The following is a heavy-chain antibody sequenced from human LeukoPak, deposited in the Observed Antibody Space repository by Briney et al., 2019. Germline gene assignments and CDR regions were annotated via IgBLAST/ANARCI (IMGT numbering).Heavy chain of an antibody. D-gene: IGHD3-10*01. CDR3: ARDASHVLWFGELNWFDP. CDR2: IYTSGST. V-gene: IGHV4-4*07. Sequence: SETLSLTCTVSGGSISSYYWSWIRQPAGKGLEWIGRIYTSGSTNYNPSLKSRVTISVDTSKNQFSLKLSSVTAADTAVYYCARDASHVLWFGELNWFDPWGQGTLVTVSS. CDR1: GGSISSYY. J-gene: IGHJ5*02.